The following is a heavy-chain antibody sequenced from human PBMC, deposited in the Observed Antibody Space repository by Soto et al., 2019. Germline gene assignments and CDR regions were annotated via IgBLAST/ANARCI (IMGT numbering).Heavy chain of an antibody. CDR3: AKAAYGDYTEFYYYYYGMDV. CDR2: ISGSGGST. V-gene: IGHV3-23*01. Sequence: GGSLRLSCAASGFTFSSYAMSWVRQAPGKGLEWVSAISGSGGSTYYADSVKGRFTISRDNSKNTLYLQMSSLRAEDTAVYYCAKAAYGDYTEFYYYYYGMDVWGQGTTVTVSS. CDR1: GFTFSSYA. J-gene: IGHJ6*02. D-gene: IGHD4-17*01.